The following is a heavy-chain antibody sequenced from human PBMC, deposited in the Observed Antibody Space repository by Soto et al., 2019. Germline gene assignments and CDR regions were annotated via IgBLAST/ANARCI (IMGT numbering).Heavy chain of an antibody. D-gene: IGHD3-10*01. CDR2: IIPILGIA. CDR3: ARTPWVRGVKSNYYYYMDV. J-gene: IGHJ6*03. CDR1: GGTFSSYT. V-gene: IGHV1-69*02. Sequence: TSVKVSCKASGGTFSSYTISWVRQAPGQGLEWMGRIIPILGIANYAQKFQGRVTITADKSTSTAYMELSSLRSEDTAVYYCARTPWVRGVKSNYYYYMDVWGKGTTVTVSS.